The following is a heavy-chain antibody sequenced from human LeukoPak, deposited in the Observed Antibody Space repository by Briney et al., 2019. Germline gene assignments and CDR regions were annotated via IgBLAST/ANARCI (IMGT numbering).Heavy chain of an antibody. Sequence: GRSLRLSCAGSGLTLRSYAMHWVRQAQGKGLEYVSGISRIGGSIYPANSVKGRFTISRDNSKNTLYIQMGSLRVEYMAVYYCAREYCTNGVCYKRFDYWGQGTLVTVSS. CDR1: GLTLRSYA. CDR2: ISRIGGSI. CDR3: AREYCTNGVCYKRFDY. D-gene: IGHD2-8*01. V-gene: IGHV3-64*01. J-gene: IGHJ4*02.